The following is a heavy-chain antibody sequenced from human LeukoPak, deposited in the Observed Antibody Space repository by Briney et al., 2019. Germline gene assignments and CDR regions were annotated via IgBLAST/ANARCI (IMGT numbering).Heavy chain of an antibody. D-gene: IGHD3-22*01. J-gene: IGHJ4*02. Sequence: SETLSLTCAVYGGSFSGYYWSWLRQPPGKGLEWIGEINHSGSTNYNPSLKSRVTISVDTSKNQFSLKLSSVTAADTAVYYCARGGPDYYDSSGYYWGQGTLVTVSS. CDR3: ARGGPDYYDSSGYY. CDR1: GGSFSGYY. CDR2: INHSGST. V-gene: IGHV4-34*01.